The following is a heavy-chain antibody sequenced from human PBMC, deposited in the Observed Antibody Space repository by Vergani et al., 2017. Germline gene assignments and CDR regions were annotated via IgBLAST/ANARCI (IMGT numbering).Heavy chain of an antibody. CDR3: ARGGGRVAARPLSPLYYYYYMDV. V-gene: IGHV1-46*03. J-gene: IGHJ6*03. CDR1: GYTFTSYY. Sequence: QVQLVQSGAEVKKPGASVKVSCKASGYTFTSYYMHWVRQAPGQGLEWMGIINPSGGSRSYAQKFQGRVTMTRDTSTSTVYMELSSLRSEDTAVYYCARGGGRVAARPLSPLYYYYYMDVWGKGTTVTVSS. D-gene: IGHD6-6*01. CDR2: INPSGGSR.